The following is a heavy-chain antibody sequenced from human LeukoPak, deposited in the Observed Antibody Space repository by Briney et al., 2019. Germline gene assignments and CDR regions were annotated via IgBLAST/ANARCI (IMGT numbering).Heavy chain of an antibody. Sequence: PSETLSLTCAVYGGSFSGYYWSWIRQPPGKGLEWIGEINHSGSTNYNPSLKSRVTISVDTSKNQFSLKLSSVTAADTAVYYCARDGTPGSDIVVVPAAIVGAFDIWGQGTMVTVSS. CDR2: INHSGST. V-gene: IGHV4-34*01. CDR1: GGSFSGYY. D-gene: IGHD2-2*02. J-gene: IGHJ3*02. CDR3: ARDGTPGSDIVVVPAAIVGAFDI.